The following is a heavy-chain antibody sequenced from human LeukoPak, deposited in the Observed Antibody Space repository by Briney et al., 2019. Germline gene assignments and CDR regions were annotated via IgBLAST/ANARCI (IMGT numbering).Heavy chain of an antibody. CDR1: GFTFTDYW. CDR2: IDQDGSNK. D-gene: IGHD6-13*01. CDR3: ASTDSSSWYTIDY. J-gene: IGHJ4*02. Sequence: GGSLRLSCAASGFTFTDYWMSWVRQAPGRGLEWVANIDQDGSNKYYADSVKGRFTISRDNSKNTLYLQMNSLRAEDTAVYYCASTDSSSWYTIDYWGQGTLVTVSS. V-gene: IGHV3-7*01.